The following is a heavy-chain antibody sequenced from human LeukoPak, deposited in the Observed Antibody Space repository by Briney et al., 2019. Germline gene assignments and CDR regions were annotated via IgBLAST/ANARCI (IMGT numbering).Heavy chain of an antibody. V-gene: IGHV4-59*12. CDR1: GGSISSYY. J-gene: IGHJ6*03. CDR2: IYYSGST. Sequence: SETLSLTCTVSGGSISSYYWSWIRQPPGKGLEWIGYIYYSGSTNYKPSLKSRVTISVDTSKNQFSLRLSSVTAADTATYYCARGAADRRNYYYYIDVWGKGTTVTVSS. D-gene: IGHD1-14*01. CDR3: ARGAADRRNYYYYIDV.